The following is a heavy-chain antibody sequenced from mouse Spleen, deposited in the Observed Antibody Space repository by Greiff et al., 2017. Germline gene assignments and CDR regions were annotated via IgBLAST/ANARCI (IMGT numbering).Heavy chain of an antibody. D-gene: IGHD2-3*01. CDR3: ARGWDGYYVV. CDR2: IDPSDSYT. CDR1: GYTFTSYW. Sequence: QVQLKQSGAELVKPGASVKLSCKASGYTFTSYWMQWVKQRPGQGLEWIGEIDPSDSYTNYNQKFKGKATLTVDTSSSTAYMQLSSLTSEDSAVYYCARGWDGYYVVWGAGTTVTVSS. J-gene: IGHJ1*01. V-gene: IGHV1-50*01.